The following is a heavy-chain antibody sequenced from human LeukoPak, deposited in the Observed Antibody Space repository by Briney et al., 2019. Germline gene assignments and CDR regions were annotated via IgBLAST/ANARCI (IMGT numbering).Heavy chain of an antibody. CDR3: ARSSNLHYFDY. CDR2: TYYRSKWSN. CDR1: GDSVSNNSAI. V-gene: IGHV6-1*01. J-gene: IGHJ4*02. Sequence: SQTLSLTCAISGDSVSNNSAIWIWIRQSPSRGLQWLGRTYYRSKWSNDYAVSVKSRITLNVDTSKNQFSLQLNSVTPEDPAVYYCARSSNLHYFDYWGQGTQVTVSS.